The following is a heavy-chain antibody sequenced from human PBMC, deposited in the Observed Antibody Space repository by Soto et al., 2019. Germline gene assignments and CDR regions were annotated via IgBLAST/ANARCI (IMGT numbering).Heavy chain of an antibody. D-gene: IGHD3-22*01. CDR2: INPSGGST. CDR3: ARDGRYDSSGYPPDY. V-gene: IGHV1-46*01. CDR1: GYTFTSHY. Sequence: ASVKVSCKASGYTFTSHYVHWVRQAPGQGPEWMGMINPSGGSTSYPQKFQGRVTMTRDTSTATVYMELRSLTSDDTAVYYCARDGRYDSSGYPPDYWGQGTRVTVSS. J-gene: IGHJ4*02.